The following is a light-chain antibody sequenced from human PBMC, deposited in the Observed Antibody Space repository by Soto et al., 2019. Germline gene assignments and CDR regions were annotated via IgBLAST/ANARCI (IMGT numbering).Light chain of an antibody. V-gene: IGLV2-14*01. CDR2: EVS. J-gene: IGLJ1*01. Sequence: QSALTQPASVSGSPGQSITISCTGTSSDVGGYNFVSWYQQHPGKAPKLIIYEVSHRPSGVSDRFSGSKSGNTASLTISGLQAEDEAGYYCTSFTTSSTLYVFGTGTKVTVL. CDR1: SSDVGGYNF. CDR3: TSFTTSSTLYV.